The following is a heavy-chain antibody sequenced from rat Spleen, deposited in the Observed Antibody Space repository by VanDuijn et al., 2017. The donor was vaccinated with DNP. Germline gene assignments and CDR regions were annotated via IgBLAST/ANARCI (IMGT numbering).Heavy chain of an antibody. CDR3: ASTVVTLFDY. CDR1: GFTFSNYG. Sequence: EVQLVESGGGLVQPGRSLKLSCAASGFTFSNYGMAWVRQAPTKGLEWVASITNSGGSTYYRDSVKGRFTISRDNAKSTLYLQMDSLRSEDTATYYCASTVVTLFDYWGQGVMVTVSS. D-gene: IGHD1-1*01. J-gene: IGHJ2*01. V-gene: IGHV5S13*01. CDR2: ITNSGGST.